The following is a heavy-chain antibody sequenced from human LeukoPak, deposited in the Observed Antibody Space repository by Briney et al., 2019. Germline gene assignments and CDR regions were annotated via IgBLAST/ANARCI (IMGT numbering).Heavy chain of an antibody. CDR3: ARGAAAGTFSIGY. J-gene: IGHJ4*02. CDR1: GYTFTNYY. CDR2: INPSGGGT. D-gene: IGHD6-13*01. Sequence: ASLKVYCKASGYTFTNYYMNLVRQAPGQGLEWLGIINPSGGGTRYSQKFKGRVTMTTDKSTSTLHMELSSLRSDDTAVYYCARGAAAGTFSIGYWGQGTLLTVSS. V-gene: IGHV1-46*01.